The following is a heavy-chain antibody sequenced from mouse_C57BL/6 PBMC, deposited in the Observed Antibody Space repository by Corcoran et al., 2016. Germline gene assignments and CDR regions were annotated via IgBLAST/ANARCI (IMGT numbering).Heavy chain of an antibody. J-gene: IGHJ1*03. Sequence: QVQLQQSGAELVKPGDSVKISCKASGYAFSSYWMNWVKQRPGKGLEWIGQIYPGDGDTNYNGKFKGKATLTADKSSSTAYMQLSSLTSEDSAVYFCEREESYYGSSHWYFDVWGTGTTVTVSS. CDR2: IYPGDGDT. V-gene: IGHV1-80*01. CDR1: GYAFSSYW. CDR3: EREESYYGSSHWYFDV. D-gene: IGHD1-1*01.